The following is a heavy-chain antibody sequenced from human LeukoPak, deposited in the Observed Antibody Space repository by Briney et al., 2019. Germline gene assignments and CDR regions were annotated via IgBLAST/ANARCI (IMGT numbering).Heavy chain of an antibody. CDR2: IYPGDSDT. Sequence: GESLKISCKGSGYSFTTYWIAWVRQMPGKGLEYMGIIYPGDSDTRYSPSFQGQVTISADKSISTAYLQWSSLKASDTAMYYCARRVGGTTSRAFDIWGQGTMVSVSS. J-gene: IGHJ3*02. CDR1: GYSFTTYW. D-gene: IGHD1-26*01. CDR3: ARRVGGTTSRAFDI. V-gene: IGHV5-51*01.